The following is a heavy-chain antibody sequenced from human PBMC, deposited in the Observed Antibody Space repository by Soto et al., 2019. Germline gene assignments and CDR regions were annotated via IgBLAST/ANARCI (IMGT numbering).Heavy chain of an antibody. Sequence: SVSVSRTASGYTFTVYYMHGVRPAPSQVLEWRGWISAYNGNTNYAQKLQGRFTMTTDTSTSTAYMELRSLRSDDTAVYYCARDGDGSGGSCYLSYYYYGMDAWGQGTRVTVSS. J-gene: IGHJ6*02. CDR1: GYTFTVYY. CDR2: ISAYNGNT. V-gene: IGHV1-18*04. CDR3: ARDGDGSGGSCYLSYYYYGMDA. D-gene: IGHD2-15*01.